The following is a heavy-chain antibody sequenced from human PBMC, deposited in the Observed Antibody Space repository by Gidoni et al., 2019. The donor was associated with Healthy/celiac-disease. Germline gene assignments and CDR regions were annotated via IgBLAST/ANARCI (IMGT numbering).Heavy chain of an antibody. CDR1: GCSLSSSGYY. CDR3: ARRAATNWYFDL. CDR2: MFYSGNN. D-gene: IGHD2-15*01. Sequence: QLQLQESGPGLVKPSETLSLTCTVSGCSLSSSGYYWGWIRQPPGKGLEWIGSMFYSGNNYYNPSLKSRVTISVDTSKNQFSLNRSSVTAADTAVYYCARRAATNWYFDLWGRGTLLTVSS. V-gene: IGHV4-39*01. J-gene: IGHJ2*01.